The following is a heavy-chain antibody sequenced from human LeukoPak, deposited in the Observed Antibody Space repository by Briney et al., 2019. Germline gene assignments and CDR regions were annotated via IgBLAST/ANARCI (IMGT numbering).Heavy chain of an antibody. CDR3: ARYGEN. CDR1: GFTLSSYW. V-gene: IGHV3-74*01. J-gene: IGHJ4*02. Sequence: GGSLRLSCAASGFTLSSYWMHWVRQAPGKGLVWVSRIKSDGTSTCYAPSVKGRFTISRDNAKNTLYLQMNSLRAEDTAVYYCARYGENWGQGTLVTVSS. D-gene: IGHD3-10*01. CDR2: IKSDGTST.